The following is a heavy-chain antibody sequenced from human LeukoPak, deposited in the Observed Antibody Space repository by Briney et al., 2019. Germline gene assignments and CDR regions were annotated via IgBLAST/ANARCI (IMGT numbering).Heavy chain of an antibody. V-gene: IGHV4-59*01. CDR3: ARIGDGYNYYFDY. Sequence: SETLSLTCTVSGGSISSYYWSWIRQPPGKGLEWIGYIYYSGSTNYNPSLKSRVTISVDTSKNQFSLKLSSVTAADTAVYYCARIGDGYNYYFDYWGQGTLVTVSS. J-gene: IGHJ4*02. CDR1: GGSISSYY. CDR2: IYYSGST. D-gene: IGHD5-24*01.